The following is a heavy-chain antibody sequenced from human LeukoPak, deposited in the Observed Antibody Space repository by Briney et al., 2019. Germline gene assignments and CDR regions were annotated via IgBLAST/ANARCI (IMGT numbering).Heavy chain of an antibody. V-gene: IGHV1-69*04. Sequence: SVKVSCKAPGGTFSSYAISWVRQAPGQGLEWMGRIIPILGIANYAQKFQGRVTITADKSTSTAYMELSSLRSEDTAVYYCAFISYYYDSSGYLDYWGQGILVTVSS. D-gene: IGHD3-22*01. J-gene: IGHJ4*02. CDR3: AFISYYYDSSGYLDY. CDR2: IIPILGIA. CDR1: GGTFSSYA.